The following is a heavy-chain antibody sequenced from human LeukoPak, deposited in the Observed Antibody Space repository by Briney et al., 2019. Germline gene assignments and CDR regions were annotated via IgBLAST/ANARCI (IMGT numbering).Heavy chain of an antibody. Sequence: GESLKISCKASGYIFFSYWIAWVRQMPGKGLEWMGVIFADDSDTIYSPSFQGQVSISVDKSISTAYLQLTSLKASDTATYYCAKMMHRGSPSENWGQGTLVTVSS. CDR1: GYIFFSYW. CDR3: AKMMHRGSPSEN. D-gene: IGHD3-10*01. J-gene: IGHJ4*02. V-gene: IGHV5-51*01. CDR2: IFADDSDT.